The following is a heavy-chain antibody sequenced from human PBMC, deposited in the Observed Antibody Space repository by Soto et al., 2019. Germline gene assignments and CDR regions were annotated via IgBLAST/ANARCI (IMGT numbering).Heavy chain of an antibody. D-gene: IGHD3-10*01. CDR1: GYTFTSYY. CDR2: ISGSGGST. Sequence: SCKASGYTFTSYYMHWVRQAPGKGLEWVSAISGSGGSTYYADSVKGRFTISRDNSKNTLYLQMNSLRAEDTAVYYCAKDRRITMVRGVIPYYGMDVWGQGTTVTVSS. J-gene: IGHJ6*02. CDR3: AKDRRITMVRGVIPYYGMDV. V-gene: IGHV3-23*01.